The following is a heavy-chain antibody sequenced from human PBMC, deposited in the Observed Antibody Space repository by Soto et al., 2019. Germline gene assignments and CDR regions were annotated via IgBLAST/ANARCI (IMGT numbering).Heavy chain of an antibody. CDR2: IKSKTDGWTT. CDR1: GFTFSNAW. J-gene: IGHJ4*02. D-gene: IGHD3-22*01. V-gene: IGHV3-15*01. Sequence: GGSLRLSCAASGFTFSNAWMSWVRQAPGKGLEWVGRIKSKTDGWTTDYAAPVKGRFTISRDDSKNTLYLQMNSLKTEDTAVYYCTTDVFDSSGYYFDYWGQGTLVTVSS. CDR3: TTDVFDSSGYYFDY.